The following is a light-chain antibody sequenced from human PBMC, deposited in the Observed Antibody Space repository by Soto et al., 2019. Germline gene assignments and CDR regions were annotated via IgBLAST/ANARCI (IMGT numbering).Light chain of an antibody. CDR3: RHYISLPYT. V-gene: IGKV3-15*01. Sequence: VMTQSPATLSVSPGERATLSCRASQTVSSHLAWYQQKPGQAPRLLIYGASTRATDVPVRFSGSGSGTEFPLPIRSLQSEDFAVYYCRHYISLPYTLGQGTKLEIK. J-gene: IGKJ2*01. CDR2: GAS. CDR1: QTVSSH.